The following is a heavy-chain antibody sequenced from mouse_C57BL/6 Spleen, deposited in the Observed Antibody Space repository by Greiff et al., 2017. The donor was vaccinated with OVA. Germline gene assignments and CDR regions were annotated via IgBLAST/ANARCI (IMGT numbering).Heavy chain of an antibody. D-gene: IGHD1-1*01. CDR2: IYPRSGNT. CDR1: GYTFTSYG. J-gene: IGHJ4*01. V-gene: IGHV1-81*01. Sequence: VQLQQSGAELARPGASVKLSCKASGYTFTSYGISWVKQRTGQGLEWIGEIYPRSGNTYYNEKFKGKATLTADKSSSTAYMELRSLTSEDSAVYFCARAGTTVVANYYAMDYWGQGTSVTVSS. CDR3: ARAGTTVVANYYAMDY.